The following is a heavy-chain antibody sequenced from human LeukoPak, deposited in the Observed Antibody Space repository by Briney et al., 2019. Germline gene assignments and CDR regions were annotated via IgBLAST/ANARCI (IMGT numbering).Heavy chain of an antibody. CDR1: VGPFSGYY. J-gene: IGHJ4*02. D-gene: IGHD6-19*01. V-gene: IGHV4-34*01. Sequence: SDPLSLPCAVYVGPFSGYYGSWIRHPRGKGLEWIGEINNSGSTNYNPSLKSRVTISVDTSKNQFSLKLSSVTAADTAVYYCARAWLVLFDYWGQGTLVTVSS. CDR2: INNSGST. CDR3: ARAWLVLFDY.